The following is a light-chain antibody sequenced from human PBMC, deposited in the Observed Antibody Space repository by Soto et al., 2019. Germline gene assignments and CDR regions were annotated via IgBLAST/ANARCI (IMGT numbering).Light chain of an antibody. J-gene: IGKJ1*01. CDR2: GAS. CDR3: QQYGSSPSLT. V-gene: IGKV3-20*01. CDR1: QSVSSSY. Sequence: EIVRTRSPATLSVSPGERATLSCRAIQSVSSSYLAWYQQKPGQAPRLRIYGASSRATGIPDRFSGSGSGTDFTLTISRLEPEDVAGYYCQQYGSSPSLTFGQGTKVDIK.